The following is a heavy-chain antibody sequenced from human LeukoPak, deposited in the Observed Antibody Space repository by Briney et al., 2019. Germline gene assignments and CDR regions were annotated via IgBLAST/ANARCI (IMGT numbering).Heavy chain of an antibody. CDR3: ARDRGYEAIDY. CDR2: IYYSGST. CDR1: GGSFSGYY. V-gene: IGHV4-59*01. D-gene: IGHD5-12*01. J-gene: IGHJ4*02. Sequence: SETLSLTCAVHGGSFSGYYWSWIRQPPGKGLEWIGYIYYSGSTNYNPSLKSRVTISVDTSKNQFSLKLSSVTAADTAVYYCARDRGYEAIDYWGQGTLVTVSS.